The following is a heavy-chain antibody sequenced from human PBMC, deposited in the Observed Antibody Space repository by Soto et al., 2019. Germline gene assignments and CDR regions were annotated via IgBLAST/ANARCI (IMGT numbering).Heavy chain of an antibody. CDR3: AKDNRNWLGGQYYYYGMDV. CDR2: ISGSGGST. V-gene: IGHV3-23*01. J-gene: IGHJ6*02. Sequence: GGSLRLSCADSGFTFSDYGMTWVRQAPGKGLEWVSGISGSGGSTYYADSVQGRFTISRDYSKNTLHLQMNRLRAEDTAVYYCAKDNRNWLGGQYYYYGMDVWGQGTTVTVSS. CDR1: GFTFSDYG. D-gene: IGHD3-9*01.